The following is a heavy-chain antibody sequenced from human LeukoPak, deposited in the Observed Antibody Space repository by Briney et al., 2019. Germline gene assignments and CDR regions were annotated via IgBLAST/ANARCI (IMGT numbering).Heavy chain of an antibody. CDR2: VHFDGSST. CDR1: GFTISNYL. D-gene: IGHD6-19*01. V-gene: IGHV3-74*03. J-gene: IGHJ4*02. Sequence: RSLRLSCAASGFTISNYLMHWVRQAPGKGLVWVSRVHFDGSSTTYADSVKGRFTISRDNAKNTVYLQMNSLRAEDTAVYYCARGPRGWYATDFWGQGTLVTVSS. CDR3: ARGPRGWYATDF.